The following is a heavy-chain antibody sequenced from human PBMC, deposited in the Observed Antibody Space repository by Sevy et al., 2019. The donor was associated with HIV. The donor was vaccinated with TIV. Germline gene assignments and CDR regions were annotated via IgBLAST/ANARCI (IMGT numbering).Heavy chain of an antibody. V-gene: IGHV1-2*02. CDR3: ARAFCGGDCYSFFDY. J-gene: IGHJ4*02. Sequence: ASVKVSCKTSGYTFTGFYMHWVRQAPGQGLEWMGWINPNSSATNDAQKFQGRVTMTRDTSISTAYMELSSLRSDDTAVYYCARAFCGGDCYSFFDYWGQGTLVTVSS. D-gene: IGHD2-21*02. CDR1: GYTFTGFY. CDR2: INPNSSAT.